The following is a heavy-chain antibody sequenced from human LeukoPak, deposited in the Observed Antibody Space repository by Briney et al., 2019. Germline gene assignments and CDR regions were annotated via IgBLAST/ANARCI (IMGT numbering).Heavy chain of an antibody. CDR1: GFTFSSYG. D-gene: IGHD3-22*01. Sequence: GGSLRLSCAASGFTFSSYGMSWVRQAPGKGLEWVSGISGSGGRTYYADSVKGRFTISRDNYKNTLYLQMNSLRAEDTAVYYCVKAGRGITMIVVVIIDYWGQGTLVTVSS. CDR2: ISGSGGRT. CDR3: VKAGRGITMIVVVIIDY. J-gene: IGHJ4*02. V-gene: IGHV3-23*01.